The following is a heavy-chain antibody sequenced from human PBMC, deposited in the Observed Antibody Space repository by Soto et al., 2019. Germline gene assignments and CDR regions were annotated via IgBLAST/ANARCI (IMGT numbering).Heavy chain of an antibody. J-gene: IGHJ4*02. CDR3: AICITGTTFRVYFDY. CDR2: ISAYNGNT. V-gene: IGHV1-18*01. D-gene: IGHD1-20*01. Sequence: ASVKVSCKASGYTFTSYGISWVRQAPGQGLEWMGWISAYNGNTNYAQKLQGRVTMTTDTSTSTAYMELRSLRSDDTAVYYCAICITGTTFRVYFDYWGQGTLVTVSS. CDR1: GYTFTSYG.